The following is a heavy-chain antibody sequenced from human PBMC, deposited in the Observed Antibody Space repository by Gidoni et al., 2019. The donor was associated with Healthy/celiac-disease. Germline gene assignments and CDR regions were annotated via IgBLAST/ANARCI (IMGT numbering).Heavy chain of an antibody. CDR1: GYSISSGYY. CDR2: IYHSGST. CDR3: AREDWNELLEDY. V-gene: IGHV4-38-2*02. J-gene: IGHJ4*02. D-gene: IGHD1-1*01. Sequence: QVQLQESGPGLVKPSETLSLTCAVSGYSISSGYYWGWIRQPPGKGLEWIGSIYHSGSTYYNPSLKSRVTISVDTSKNQFSLKLSSVTAADTAVYYCAREDWNELLEDYWGQGTLVTVSS.